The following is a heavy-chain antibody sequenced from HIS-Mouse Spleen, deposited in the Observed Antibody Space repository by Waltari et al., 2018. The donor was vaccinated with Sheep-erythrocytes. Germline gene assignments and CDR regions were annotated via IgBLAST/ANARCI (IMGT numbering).Heavy chain of an antibody. CDR2: IYYSGST. D-gene: IGHD6-19*01. J-gene: IGHJ4*02. CDR3: ARDLDGSSGCGFDY. Sequence: QLQLQESGPGLVKPSETLSLTCTVSGGSISSSSYYWGWIRQPPGKGLEWIGSIYYSGSTYYNPSLKSRVTISVDTSKNQFSLKLSSVTAADTAVYYCARDLDGSSGCGFDYWGQGTLVTVSS. CDR1: GGSISSSSYY. V-gene: IGHV4-39*07.